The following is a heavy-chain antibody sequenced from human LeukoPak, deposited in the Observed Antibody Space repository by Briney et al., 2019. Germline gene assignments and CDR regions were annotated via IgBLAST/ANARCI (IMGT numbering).Heavy chain of an antibody. D-gene: IGHD3-22*01. CDR2: ISGSGGST. Sequence: GGSLRLSCAASGFTFSSYAMSWVRQAPGKGLEWVSAISGSGGSTYHADSVKGRFTISRDNSKNTLYLQMNSLRAEDTAVYYCAKDKGRYYYDSSGYYDKSNDAFDIWGQGTMVTVSS. V-gene: IGHV3-23*01. J-gene: IGHJ3*02. CDR3: AKDKGRYYYDSSGYYDKSNDAFDI. CDR1: GFTFSSYA.